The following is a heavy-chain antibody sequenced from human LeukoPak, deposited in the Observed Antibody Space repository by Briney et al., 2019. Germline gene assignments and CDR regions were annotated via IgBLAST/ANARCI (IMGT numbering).Heavy chain of an antibody. Sequence: PGGSLRLSCAASGFIVSTNYMNWVRQAPGKGLEWVSLIYGGGSTSYADSVKGRFTISRDNSKNTLYLQMNSLRAEDTAVYYCAKDPHYYDSSGYYVSWGQGTLVTVSS. D-gene: IGHD3-22*01. V-gene: IGHV3-66*01. CDR3: AKDPHYYDSSGYYVS. J-gene: IGHJ4*02. CDR2: IYGGGST. CDR1: GFIVSTNY.